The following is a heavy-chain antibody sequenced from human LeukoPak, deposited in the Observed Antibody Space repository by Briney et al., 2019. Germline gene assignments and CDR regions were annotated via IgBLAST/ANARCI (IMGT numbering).Heavy chain of an antibody. V-gene: IGHV3-23*01. Sequence: GSALRVSCAASGFTFSSYAMSWVRQAPGKGLEWVSAISGSGGSTYYADSVKGRFTISRDNSKNTLYLQMNSLRAEDTAVYYCAKSSYYYDSSGYWYWGQGTLVAVSS. CDR2: ISGSGGST. CDR3: AKSSYYYDSSGYWY. J-gene: IGHJ4*02. D-gene: IGHD3-22*01. CDR1: GFTFSSYA.